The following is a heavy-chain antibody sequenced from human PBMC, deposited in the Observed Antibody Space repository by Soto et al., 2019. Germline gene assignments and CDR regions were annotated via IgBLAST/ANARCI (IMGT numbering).Heavy chain of an antibody. J-gene: IGHJ6*02. CDR2: INHSGST. V-gene: IGHV4-34*01. CDR1: GGSFSGYY. D-gene: IGHD6-6*01. CDR3: ARARSIAARPRAYYYGMDV. Sequence: PSETLSLTCAVYGGSFSGYYWSWIRQPPGKGLEWIGEINHSGSTNYNPSLKSRVTISVDTSKNQFSLKLSSVTAADTAVYYCARARSIAARPRAYYYGMDVWGQGTTVTV.